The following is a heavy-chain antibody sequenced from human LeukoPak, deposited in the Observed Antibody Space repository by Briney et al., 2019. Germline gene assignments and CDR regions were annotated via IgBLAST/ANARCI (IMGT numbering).Heavy chain of an antibody. CDR1: GGSFSGYY. J-gene: IGHJ4*02. Sequence: SETLSLTCAVYGGSFSGYYWSWIRQPPGKGLEWIGEINHSGSTNYNPSLKSRVTISVDTSKNQSSLKLSSVTAADTAVYYCARGNWVFDYWGQGTLVTVSS. V-gene: IGHV4-34*01. D-gene: IGHD1-1*01. CDR2: INHSGST. CDR3: ARGNWVFDY.